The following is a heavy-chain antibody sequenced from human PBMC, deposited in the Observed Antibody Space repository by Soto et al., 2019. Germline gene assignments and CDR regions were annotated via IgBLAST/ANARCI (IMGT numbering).Heavy chain of an antibody. V-gene: IGHV1-18*01. CDR2: ISAYNGNT. J-gene: IGHJ4*02. Sequence: QVPLVQSGAEVKKPGASVKVSCKASGYTFTSYGISWVRQAPGQGLEWMGWISAYNGNTNYAQKLQGRVTMTTDTSTSTAYMELRSLRSDDTAVYYCARVAAYYDILTGSFDYWGQGTLVTVSS. D-gene: IGHD3-9*01. CDR3: ARVAAYYDILTGSFDY. CDR1: GYTFTSYG.